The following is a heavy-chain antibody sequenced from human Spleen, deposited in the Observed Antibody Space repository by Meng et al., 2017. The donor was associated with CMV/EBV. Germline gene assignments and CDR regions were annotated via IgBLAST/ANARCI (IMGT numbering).Heavy chain of an antibody. Sequence: SLKISCAASGFTFDDYVMHWVRQAPGKGLEWVSGISWNSGSIGYADSVKGRFTISRDNAKNSLYLQMNSPRTEDTALYYCAKGQYSSSSSWFDPWGQGTLVTVSS. CDR1: GFTFDDYV. CDR3: AKGQYSSSSSWFDP. CDR2: ISWNSGSI. D-gene: IGHD6-6*01. J-gene: IGHJ5*02. V-gene: IGHV3-9*01.